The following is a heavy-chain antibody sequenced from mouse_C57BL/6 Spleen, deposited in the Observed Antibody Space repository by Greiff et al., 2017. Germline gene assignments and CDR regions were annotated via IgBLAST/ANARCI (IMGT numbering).Heavy chain of an antibody. V-gene: IGHV1-74*01. CDR2: IHPNNGGT. D-gene: IGHD1-1*01. CDR3: VRCCYCSPDRLGY. Sequence: QVQLQQPGAELVKPGASVKMSCKASGYTFTSYWMHWVKQRPGKGLEWIGEIHPNNGGTNYNQKFKGKATLTVDKSSSTAYMQLRSLTSEDTAVYYCVRCCYCSPDRLGYWGQGTSVTVAS. CDR1: GYTFTSYW. J-gene: IGHJ4*01.